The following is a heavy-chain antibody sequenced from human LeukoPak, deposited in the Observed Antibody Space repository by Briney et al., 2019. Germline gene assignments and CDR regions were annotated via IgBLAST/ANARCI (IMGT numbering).Heavy chain of an antibody. CDR3: LGTLLSAGY. V-gene: IGHV4-39*07. Sequence: SETLSLTRTVSGGSISSSSYYWGWIRQPPGKGLEWIGSIYYSGSTYYNPSLKSRVTISVDTSKNQFSLKLSSVTAADTAGYYCLGTLLSAGYWGQGTLVTVSS. J-gene: IGHJ4*02. D-gene: IGHD2-2*01. CDR1: GGSISSSSYY. CDR2: IYYSGST.